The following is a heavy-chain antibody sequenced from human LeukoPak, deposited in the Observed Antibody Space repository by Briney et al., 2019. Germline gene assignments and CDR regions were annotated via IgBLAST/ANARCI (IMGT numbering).Heavy chain of an antibody. V-gene: IGHV3-23*01. CDR2: ISGRGGRT. Sequence: GGSLTLYCSASGFTLYSFPMSWVGQVPGKGLAWVRSISGRGGRTYYEDSVKGRFTIPSDNSKNTLYLEMTNLRAVATALYYCADDPLLFDSPHRVVYWGEGTLVAVSS. D-gene: IGHD2-21*02. CDR3: ADDPLLFDSPHRVVY. J-gene: IGHJ4*02. CDR1: GFTLYSFP.